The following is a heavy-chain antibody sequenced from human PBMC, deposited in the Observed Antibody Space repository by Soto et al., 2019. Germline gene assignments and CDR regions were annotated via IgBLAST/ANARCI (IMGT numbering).Heavy chain of an antibody. D-gene: IGHD2-15*01. V-gene: IGHV3-23*01. CDR1: GFTFSSYA. CDR3: AKGVFGIVVVVAATSLDY. J-gene: IGHJ4*02. CDR2: ISGSGGST. Sequence: EVQLLESGGGLVQPGGSLSLSCAASGFTFSSYAMSWVRQAPGKGLEWVSAISGSGGSTYYADSVKGRFTISRDNPKNTLYLHMNSLRAQDTAVYYCAKGVFGIVVVVAATSLDYWGQGTLVTVSS.